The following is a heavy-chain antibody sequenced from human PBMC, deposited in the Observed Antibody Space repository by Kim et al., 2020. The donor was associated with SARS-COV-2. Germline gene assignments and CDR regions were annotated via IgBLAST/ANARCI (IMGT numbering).Heavy chain of an antibody. CDR1: GYTFNSYY. D-gene: IGHD3-9*01. Sequence: ASVKVSCKASGYTFNSYYMHWVRQAPGQGLEWMGIINPSGGSTSYAQKFQGRVTMTRDMSTSTVYMELSSLRSEDTAVYYCARGSPVYYDILTGYYRDYWGQGTLVTVSS. V-gene: IGHV1-46*02. J-gene: IGHJ4*02. CDR3: ARGSPVYYDILTGYYRDY. CDR2: INPSGGST.